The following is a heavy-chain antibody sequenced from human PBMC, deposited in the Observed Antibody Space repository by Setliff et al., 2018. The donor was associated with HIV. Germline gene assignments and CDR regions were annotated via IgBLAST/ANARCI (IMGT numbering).Heavy chain of an antibody. CDR3: ARDVGLCGVDCWPYFYFDL. Sequence: SETLSLTCTISGGFISNHYWNWIRQPPGKGLEWIGSTHYSGSSYYSPSLKSRVTISLDTSKNQFSLKLSPMTAADTAVYYCARDVGLCGVDCWPYFYFDLWGRGNLVTVSS. CDR1: GGFISNHY. V-gene: IGHV4-59*11. D-gene: IGHD2-21*02. CDR2: THYSGSS. J-gene: IGHJ2*01.